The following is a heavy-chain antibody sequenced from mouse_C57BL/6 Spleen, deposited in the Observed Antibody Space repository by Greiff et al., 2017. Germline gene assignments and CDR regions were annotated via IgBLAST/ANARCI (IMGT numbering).Heavy chain of an antibody. D-gene: IGHD2-1*01. CDR2: ISGGGGNT. V-gene: IGHV5-9*01. CDR1: GFTFSSYT. Sequence: EVKLVESGGGLVKPGGSLKLSCAASGFTFSSYTMSWVRQTPEKRLEWVATISGGGGNTYYPASVKGRFTISRDNAKNTLYLQMSSLRSEDTALYYCARHPTYGNYVYFDYWGQGTTLTVSS. CDR3: ARHPTYGNYVYFDY. J-gene: IGHJ2*01.